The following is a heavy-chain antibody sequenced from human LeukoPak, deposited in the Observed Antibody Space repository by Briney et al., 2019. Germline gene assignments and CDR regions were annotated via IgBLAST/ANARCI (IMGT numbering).Heavy chain of an antibody. CDR1: GFTFGDYA. Sequence: GRSLRLPCTASGFTFGDYAMSWVRQAPGKGLAWGGFIRSKAFGGTTEYAASVKGRFTISRDDSKSIAYLQMNSLKTEDTAVYYCTRARGIAAAGTNFDPWGQGTLVTVSS. J-gene: IGHJ5*02. CDR2: IRSKAFGGTT. CDR3: TRARGIAAAGTNFDP. D-gene: IGHD6-13*01. V-gene: IGHV3-49*04.